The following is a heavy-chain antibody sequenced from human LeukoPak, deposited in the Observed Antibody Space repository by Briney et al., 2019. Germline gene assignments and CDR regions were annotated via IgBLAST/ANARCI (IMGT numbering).Heavy chain of an antibody. J-gene: IGHJ4*02. D-gene: IGHD1-26*01. CDR1: GFTFSSYS. Sequence: QPGGSLRLSCAASGFTFSSYSMNWVRQAPGKGLEWVSYISSSSSTIYYADSVKGRFTISRDNAKNSLYLQMNSLRAEDTAVYYCAREGEWELPLYYFDYWGQGTLVTSPQ. CDR3: AREGEWELPLYYFDY. CDR2: ISSSSSTI. V-gene: IGHV3-48*01.